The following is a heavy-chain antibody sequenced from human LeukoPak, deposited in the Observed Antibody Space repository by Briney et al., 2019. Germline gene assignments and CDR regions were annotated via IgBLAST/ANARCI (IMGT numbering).Heavy chain of an antibody. V-gene: IGHV1-46*01. CDR1: GYTFTSYY. Sequence: ASVKVSCKASGYTFTSYYMHWVRQAPGQGLEWMGIINPSGGSTSYAQKFQGRVTMTRDTSTSTVYMELGSLRSEDTAVYYCARGSALRYFDWLPSFDYWGQGTLVTVSS. D-gene: IGHD3-9*01. CDR2: INPSGGST. J-gene: IGHJ4*02. CDR3: ARGSALRYFDWLPSFDY.